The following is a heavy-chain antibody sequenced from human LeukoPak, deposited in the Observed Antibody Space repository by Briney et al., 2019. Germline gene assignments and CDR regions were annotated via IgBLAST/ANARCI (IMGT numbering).Heavy chain of an antibody. CDR2: IWSDGTQK. D-gene: IGHD4-11*01. J-gene: IGHJ5*01. CDR1: GFTYSHYG. Sequence: PGGPLILSCAASGFTYSHYGMHWVRQAPGKGLEWVAVIWSDGTQKYYGDAVKGRFTISRDNSMKTLFLQMNSLRGDDTAVYYCAKDAQRGFDYSNSLESWGQGTLVTVSS. V-gene: IGHV3-33*06. CDR3: AKDAQRGFDYSNSLES.